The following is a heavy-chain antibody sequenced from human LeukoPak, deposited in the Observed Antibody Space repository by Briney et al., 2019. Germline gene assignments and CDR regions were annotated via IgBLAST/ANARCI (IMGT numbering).Heavy chain of an antibody. CDR2: IYYSGST. CDR1: GGSISSGGYY. J-gene: IGHJ4*02. Sequence: SETLSLTCTVSGGSISSGGYYWSWIRQHPGKGLEWIGYIYYSGSTYYNPSLKSRVTISVDTSKSQFSLKLSSVTAADTAVYYCARGAPPIAAAGTYYFDYWGQGTLVTVSS. D-gene: IGHD6-13*01. V-gene: IGHV4-31*03. CDR3: ARGAPPIAAAGTYYFDY.